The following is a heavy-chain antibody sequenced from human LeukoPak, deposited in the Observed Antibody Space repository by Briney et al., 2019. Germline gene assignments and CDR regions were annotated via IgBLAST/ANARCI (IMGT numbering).Heavy chain of an antibody. Sequence: ASVKVSCKASGYTFTGYYMHWVRQAPGQGLEWMGWINPNSGGTNYAQKFQGRVTMTRDTSVSTAYMELSRLRSDDTAVYDCARLQWERWYRDWGQGTLVTVSS. CDR2: INPNSGGT. CDR3: ARLQWERWYRD. D-gene: IGHD4-23*01. CDR1: GYTFTGYY. J-gene: IGHJ4*02. V-gene: IGHV1-2*02.